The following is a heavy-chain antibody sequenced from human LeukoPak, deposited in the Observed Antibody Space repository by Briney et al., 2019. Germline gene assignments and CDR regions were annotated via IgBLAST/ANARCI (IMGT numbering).Heavy chain of an antibody. V-gene: IGHV1-69*13. CDR3: ARAHGIVATKRWEHRYDY. Sequence: GASVKVSCKASGGTFSSYAISWVRQAPGQGLEWMGGIIPIFGTANYAQKFQGRVTITADESTSTAYMELSSLRSEDTAVYYCARAHGIVATKRWEHRYDYWGQGTLVTVSS. CDR1: GGTFSSYA. D-gene: IGHD5-12*01. J-gene: IGHJ4*02. CDR2: IIPIFGTA.